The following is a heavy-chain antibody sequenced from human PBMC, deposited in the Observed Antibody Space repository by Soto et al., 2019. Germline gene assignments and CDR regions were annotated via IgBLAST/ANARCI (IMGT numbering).Heavy chain of an antibody. V-gene: IGHV3-49*03. Sequence: GGSLRLSCTASGFTFGDYAMSWFRQAPGKGLEWVGFIRSKAYGGTTEYAASVKGRFTISRDDSKSIAYLQMNSLKTEDTAVYYCTNLGGLHCSGGSCYSENYYYYGMDVWGQGTTVTVSS. CDR2: IRSKAYGGTT. D-gene: IGHD2-15*01. J-gene: IGHJ6*02. CDR3: TNLGGLHCSGGSCYSENYYYYGMDV. CDR1: GFTFGDYA.